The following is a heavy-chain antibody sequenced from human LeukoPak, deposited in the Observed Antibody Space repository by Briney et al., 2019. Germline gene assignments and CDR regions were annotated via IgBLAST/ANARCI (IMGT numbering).Heavy chain of an antibody. CDR2: IIPIFGTA. Sequence: SVKVSCKASGGTFSSYAISWVRQAPGQGLEWMGGIIPIFGTANYAQKFQGRVTITADESTSTAYMELSSLRSDDTAVYYCARKGCTGDCYRFDPWGQGTLVTVSS. V-gene: IGHV1-69*13. CDR1: GGTFSSYA. D-gene: IGHD2-21*02. J-gene: IGHJ5*02. CDR3: ARKGCTGDCYRFDP.